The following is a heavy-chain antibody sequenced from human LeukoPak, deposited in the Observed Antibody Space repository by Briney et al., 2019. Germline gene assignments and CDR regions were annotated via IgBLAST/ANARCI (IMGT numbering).Heavy chain of an antibody. CDR3: AHHMPLGYVFDY. Sequence: ESGPTLVNPTQTLTLTCTFSGFSLSTTGVGVGWIRQPPGKALEWLALIYWDDDKRYSPSLKSRLNITKDTSKNQVVLTMTNMDPVDTATYYCAHHMPLGYVFDYWGQGTLVTVSS. CDR2: IYWDDDK. V-gene: IGHV2-5*02. J-gene: IGHJ4*02. D-gene: IGHD5-18*01. CDR1: GFSLSTTGVG.